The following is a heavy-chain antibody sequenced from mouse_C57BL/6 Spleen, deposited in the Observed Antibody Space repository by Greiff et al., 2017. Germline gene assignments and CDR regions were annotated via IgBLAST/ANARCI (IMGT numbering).Heavy chain of an antibody. D-gene: IGHD1-1*02. Sequence: EVKLVESGGGLVKPGGSLKLSCAASGFTFSDYGMHWVRQAPEKGLEWVAYISSGSSTNYYADTVKGRFTISRDNAKNTPFLQMTSLRSEDTAMYYCARPGSLYYYAMDDWGQGTSVTVSS. CDR2: ISSGSSTN. J-gene: IGHJ4*01. V-gene: IGHV5-17*01. CDR1: GFTFSDYG. CDR3: ARPGSLYYYAMDD.